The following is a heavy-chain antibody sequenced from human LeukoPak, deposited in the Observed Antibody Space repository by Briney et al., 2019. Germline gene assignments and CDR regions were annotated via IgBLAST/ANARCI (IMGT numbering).Heavy chain of an antibody. CDR1: GRSISSNY. D-gene: IGHD2-21*01. Sequence: KPSETLSLTCPVSGRSISSNYWSWLRQPPGKGLGWVDYIYDSGSTNYNPSLKSRVTISVDTSKNQFPRKLSSVAAADTAGYYCARDGRLRGGEFDYWGQGTLVTVSS. V-gene: IGHV4-59*01. J-gene: IGHJ4*02. CDR2: IYDSGST. CDR3: ARDGRLRGGEFDY.